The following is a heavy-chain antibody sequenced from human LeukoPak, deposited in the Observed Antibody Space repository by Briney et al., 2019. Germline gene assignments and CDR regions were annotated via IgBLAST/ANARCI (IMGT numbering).Heavy chain of an antibody. CDR2: MNPNSGNT. CDR1: GYTFTSYD. CDR3: AREPAGYSSGHSDAFDI. D-gene: IGHD6-19*01. V-gene: IGHV1-8*01. J-gene: IGHJ3*02. Sequence: ASVKVSCKASGYTFTSYDINWVRQATGQGLEWMGWMNPNSGNTGYAQKFQGRVTMTRNTSISTAYMELSSLRSEDTAVYYCAREPAGYSSGHSDAFDIWGQGTMVTVSS.